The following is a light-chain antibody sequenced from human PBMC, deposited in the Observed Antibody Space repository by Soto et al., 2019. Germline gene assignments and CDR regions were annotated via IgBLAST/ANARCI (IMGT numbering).Light chain of an antibody. Sequence: EIVLTQFPGTLSLSPGERATLCCRASQSVRSNYLAWYQQKPGQAPRLLIYGASSRATGIPDRFSGSGSGTDFTLTISRLEPEELAVYDCQQYGSSPWTVGPGTKGEIK. CDR3: QQYGSSPWT. CDR1: QSVRSNY. CDR2: GAS. J-gene: IGKJ1*01. V-gene: IGKV3-20*01.